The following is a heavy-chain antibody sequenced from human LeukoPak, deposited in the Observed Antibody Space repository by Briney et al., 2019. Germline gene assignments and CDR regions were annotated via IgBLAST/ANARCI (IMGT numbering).Heavy chain of an antibody. Sequence: PGGSLRLSCVASGFTFSSYAMVWVRQAPGKGLEWVSYISNGGTTTSYADSVRGRFTTSRDNAKNSIYLQMNSLNAEDTGVYYCARNSPGLGYWGQGTLVTVSS. CDR3: ARNSPGLGY. J-gene: IGHJ4*02. V-gene: IGHV3-48*03. CDR2: ISNGGTTT. D-gene: IGHD1-14*01. CDR1: GFTFSSYA.